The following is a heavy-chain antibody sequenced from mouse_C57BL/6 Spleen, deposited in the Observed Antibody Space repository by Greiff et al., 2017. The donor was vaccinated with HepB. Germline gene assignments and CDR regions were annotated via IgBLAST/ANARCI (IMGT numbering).Heavy chain of an antibody. Sequence: QVHVKQPGAELVKPGASVKLSCKASGYTFTSYWMQWVKQRPGQGLEWIGEIDPSDSYTNYNQKFKGKATLTVDTSSSTAYMQLSSLTSEDSAVYYCARWLLDYFDYWGQGTTLTVSS. D-gene: IGHD2-3*01. CDR2: IDPSDSYT. CDR3: ARWLLDYFDY. CDR1: GYTFTSYW. J-gene: IGHJ2*01. V-gene: IGHV1-50*01.